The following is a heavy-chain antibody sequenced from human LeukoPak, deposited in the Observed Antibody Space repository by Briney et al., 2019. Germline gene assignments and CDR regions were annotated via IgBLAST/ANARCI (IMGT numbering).Heavy chain of an antibody. CDR3: ARANSSSWYCDY. Sequence: ETLSLTCAVYGGSFSGYYWSWVRQAPGKGLEWVSSISSSSSYIYYADSVKGRFTISRDNAKNSLYLQMNSLRAEDTAVYYCARANSSSWYCDYWGQGTLVTVSS. V-gene: IGHV3-21*01. CDR1: GGSFSGYY. D-gene: IGHD6-13*01. J-gene: IGHJ4*02. CDR2: ISSSSSYI.